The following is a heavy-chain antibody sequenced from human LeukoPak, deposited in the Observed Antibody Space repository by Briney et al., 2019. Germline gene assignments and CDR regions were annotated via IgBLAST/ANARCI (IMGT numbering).Heavy chain of an antibody. J-gene: IGHJ4*02. V-gene: IGHV3-30*04. CDR2: MSHDESDE. D-gene: IGHD6-6*01. CDR1: GFTFSSYA. CDR3: ARDRGSSSMSMSLIDY. Sequence: GGSLRLSCAASGFTFSSYAIHWVRQAPGKGLEWVAVMSHDESDEYYADSVKGRFSISRDNSKSTLSLQLNSLRPEDTAVYYCARDRGSSSMSMSLIDYWGQGTLVTVSS.